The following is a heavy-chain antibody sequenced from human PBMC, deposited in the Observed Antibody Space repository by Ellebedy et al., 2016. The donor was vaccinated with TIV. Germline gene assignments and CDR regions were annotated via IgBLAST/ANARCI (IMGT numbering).Heavy chain of an antibody. D-gene: IGHD2-15*01. CDR3: ARDGRKYCSGGTCYSKY. Sequence: GESLKISCAVSGFTFSNYWMSWVRQAPGKGLEWVANIKQDGSEKYYVDSVKGRFTISRDNAKNSLYLQMNSLRAEDTAVYYCARDGRKYCSGGTCYSKYWGQGTLVTVSS. V-gene: IGHV3-7*01. CDR1: GFTFSNYW. CDR2: IKQDGSEK. J-gene: IGHJ4*02.